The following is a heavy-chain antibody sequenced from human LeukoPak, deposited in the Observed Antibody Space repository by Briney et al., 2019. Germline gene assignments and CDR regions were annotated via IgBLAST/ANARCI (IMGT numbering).Heavy chain of an antibody. Sequence: GGSLRLSCAASGFIVSSDYMSWVRQAPGKGLEWVSVIYSGGSTYYADSVKGRFTISRDNSKNTLYLQVNSLRAEDTAVYYCARGRGGRYSDYWGQGTLVTVSS. CDR3: ARGRGGRYSDY. V-gene: IGHV3-53*01. D-gene: IGHD3-10*01. J-gene: IGHJ4*02. CDR2: IYSGGST. CDR1: GFIVSSDY.